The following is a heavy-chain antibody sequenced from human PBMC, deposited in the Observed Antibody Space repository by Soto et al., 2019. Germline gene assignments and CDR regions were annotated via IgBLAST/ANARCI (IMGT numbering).Heavy chain of an antibody. J-gene: IGHJ5*02. CDR3: ARVVYYDILTCRGGNWFDP. V-gene: IGHV1-18*01. Sequence: ASVKLSCAASGYSFTSYGISWVRQAPGQGLEWMGWISTYNGNTNYAQKLQGRVTMTTDTSTSTAYMELRSLRSDDTAVYYCARVVYYDILTCRGGNWFDPWGQGTLVTVSS. CDR1: GYSFTSYG. CDR2: ISTYNGNT. D-gene: IGHD3-9*01.